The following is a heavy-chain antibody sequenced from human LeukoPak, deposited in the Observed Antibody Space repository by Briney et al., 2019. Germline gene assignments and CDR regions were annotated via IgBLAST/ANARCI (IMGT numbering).Heavy chain of an antibody. CDR2: IYYSGNS. Sequence: SETLSLTCTVSGGSISSGSHYWGWIRQPPGKELEWIGNIYYSGNSYYNPSLKSRVTISVDASKNRFSLNLSSVTAADTAVYYCARLSYGSGSHYNFYFDFWGQGTLVTVSA. V-gene: IGHV4-39*01. J-gene: IGHJ4*02. CDR1: GGSISSGSHY. D-gene: IGHD3-10*01. CDR3: ARLSYGSGSHYNFYFDF.